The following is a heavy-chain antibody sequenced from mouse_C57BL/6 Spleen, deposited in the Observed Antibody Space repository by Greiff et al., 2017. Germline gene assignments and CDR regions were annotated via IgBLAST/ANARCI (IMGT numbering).Heavy chain of an antibody. CDR2: IYPGSGST. CDR1: GYTFTGYW. D-gene: IGHD1-1*01. CDR3: ASEISTTNDFDY. J-gene: IGHJ2*01. Sequence: QVQLKQSGAELMKPGASVKLSCKASGYTFTGYWIDVVKQRPGHGLEWIGEIYPGSGSTNYNEKFKGKATFTSDTSSNTAYMQLSGLTTADSALYYCASEISTTNDFDYWGQGTTLTVSS. V-gene: IGHV1-9*01.